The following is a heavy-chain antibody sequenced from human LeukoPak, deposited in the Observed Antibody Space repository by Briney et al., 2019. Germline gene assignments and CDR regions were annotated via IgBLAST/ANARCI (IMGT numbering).Heavy chain of an antibody. CDR3: ARESPPTVGGSGSEGNWFDP. V-gene: IGHV1-2*02. CDR2: INPSTGGT. CDR1: GFTFTGYY. Sequence: ASVKVSCKTSGFTFTGYYIHWARQAPGQRFEWLGWINPSTGGTDYAQNFQGRVTMTRDTSISTAYMELSRLRSDDTAVYYCARESPPTVGGSGSEGNWFDPWGQGTLVTVSS. J-gene: IGHJ5*02. D-gene: IGHD3-10*01.